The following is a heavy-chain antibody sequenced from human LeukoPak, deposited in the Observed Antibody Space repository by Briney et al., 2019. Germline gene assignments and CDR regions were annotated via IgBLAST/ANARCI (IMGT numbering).Heavy chain of an antibody. V-gene: IGHV1-2*02. CDR1: GYTFTGYY. Sequence: ASVKVSCKASGYTFTGYYMHWVRQAPGQGLEWMGWINPNSGDTNYAQNFQGRVTMTRDTSISTAYMALSRLRSDDTAVYYCARGFGGSYFTDYWGQGTLVTVSS. CDR2: INPNSGDT. CDR3: ARGFGGSYFTDY. D-gene: IGHD1-26*01. J-gene: IGHJ4*02.